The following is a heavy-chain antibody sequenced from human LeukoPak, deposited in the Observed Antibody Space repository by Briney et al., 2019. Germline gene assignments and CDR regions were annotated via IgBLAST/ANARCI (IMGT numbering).Heavy chain of an antibody. CDR3: AKEAEKGYGSGRGYFDY. CDR2: ISGSGGST. Sequence: PGGSLRLSCAASGFTFSSYAMSWVRQAPGKGLELVSAISGSGGSTYYADSVKGRFTIFRDNSKNTLYLQMSSLRAEDTAVYYCAKEAEKGYGSGRGYFDYWGQGTLVTVSS. V-gene: IGHV3-23*01. D-gene: IGHD3-10*01. CDR1: GFTFSSYA. J-gene: IGHJ4*02.